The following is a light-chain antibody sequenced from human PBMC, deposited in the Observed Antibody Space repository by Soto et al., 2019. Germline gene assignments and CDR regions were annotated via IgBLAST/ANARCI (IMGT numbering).Light chain of an antibody. J-gene: IGKJ5*01. CDR3: QQYNNWPIT. Sequence: EVVMTQSPATLSVSPGERATLSCRASQNVGSSLAWYQQKPGQAPRLLIYGASTGATGLPARFSGSGSGTEFTLTINSLQSEDFTVYYCQQYNNWPITFGQGTRMAIK. CDR1: QNVGSS. CDR2: GAS. V-gene: IGKV3-15*01.